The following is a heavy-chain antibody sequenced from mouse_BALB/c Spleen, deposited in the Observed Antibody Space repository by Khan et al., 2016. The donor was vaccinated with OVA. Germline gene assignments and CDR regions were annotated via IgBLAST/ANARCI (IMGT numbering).Heavy chain of an antibody. D-gene: IGHD2-10*01. CDR3: ARQPYYHYNIMDY. J-gene: IGHJ4*01. CDR1: GFSLTNYG. Sequence: VQLVESGPGLVAPSQSLSITCTISGFSLTNYGVHWVRQPPGKGLEWLVVIWSDGSTTYNSALQSRLTISKDNSKNQVFLKMNRLQTDDTAVYVCARQPYYHYNIMDYWGQGTSVTVSS. V-gene: IGHV2-6-1*01. CDR2: IWSDGST.